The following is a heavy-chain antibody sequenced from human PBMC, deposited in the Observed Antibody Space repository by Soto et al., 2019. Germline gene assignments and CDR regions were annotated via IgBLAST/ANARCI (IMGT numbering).Heavy chain of an antibody. V-gene: IGHV4-31*03. CDR2: IYYSGST. Sequence: SETLSLTCTVSGGSISIGGYYWSWIRQHPGKGLEWIGYIYYSGSTHYNPSLESRVAVSVDTSQNHFSLKVSSVTVADTAVYYCARLGGFCSSTNCYGYYAMDAWGQGTTVTVSS. CDR1: GGSISIGGYY. CDR3: ARLGGFCSSTNCYGYYAMDA. J-gene: IGHJ6*02. D-gene: IGHD2-2*01.